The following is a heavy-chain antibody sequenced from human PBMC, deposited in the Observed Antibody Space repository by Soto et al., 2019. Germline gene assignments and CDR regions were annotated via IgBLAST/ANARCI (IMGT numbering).Heavy chain of an antibody. Sequence: ASVKVSCKASGYSFTDYHIHWVRQAPGQGLEWLGRINPKSGGTSTAQKFQGWVTMTTDTSISTASMELTRLTSDDTAIYYCARGDIVAXFGMDVWGQGTTVTVSS. CDR1: GYSFTDYH. CDR2: INPKSGGT. CDR3: ARGDIVAXFGMDV. V-gene: IGHV1-2*04. D-gene: IGHD5-12*01. J-gene: IGHJ6*02.